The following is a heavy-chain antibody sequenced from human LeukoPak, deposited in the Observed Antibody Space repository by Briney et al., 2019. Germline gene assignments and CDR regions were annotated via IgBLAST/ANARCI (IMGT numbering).Heavy chain of an antibody. V-gene: IGHV3-21*01. CDR3: ARGGSPDLYCSSTSCQADY. CDR1: GFTFSGYS. Sequence: GGSLRLSCAASGFTFSGYSMNWVRQAPGEGLEWVASISSSSRYIYYADSVKGRFTISRDNAKNSLYLQMNSLRAEDTAVYYCARGGSPDLYCSSTSCQADYWGQGTLVTVSS. D-gene: IGHD2-2*01. J-gene: IGHJ4*02. CDR2: ISSSSRYI.